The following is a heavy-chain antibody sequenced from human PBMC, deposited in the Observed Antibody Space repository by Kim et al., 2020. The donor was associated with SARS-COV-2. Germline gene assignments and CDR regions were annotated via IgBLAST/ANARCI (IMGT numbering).Heavy chain of an antibody. V-gene: IGHV3-23*01. CDR3: AKPTAAGTLSPFDY. Sequence: ADPVKGRFTISRDNSKNTLYLQMNSLRAEDTAVYYCAKPTAAGTLSPFDYWGQGTLVTVSS. D-gene: IGHD6-13*01. J-gene: IGHJ4*02.